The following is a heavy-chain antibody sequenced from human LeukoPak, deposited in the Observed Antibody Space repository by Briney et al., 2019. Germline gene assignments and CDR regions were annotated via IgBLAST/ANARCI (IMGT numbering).Heavy chain of an antibody. CDR3: ARSDCTNGVCYEDY. D-gene: IGHD2-8*01. J-gene: IGHJ4*02. CDR2: IYYSGST. V-gene: IGHV4-61*08. Sequence: SETLSLTCTVSGGSLNSGGNYWSWIRQPPGKGLEWIGYIYYSGSTNYNPSLKSRVTISVDTSKNQLSLKLSSVTAADTAVYYCARSDCTNGVCYEDYWGQGTLVTVSS. CDR1: GGSLNSGGNY.